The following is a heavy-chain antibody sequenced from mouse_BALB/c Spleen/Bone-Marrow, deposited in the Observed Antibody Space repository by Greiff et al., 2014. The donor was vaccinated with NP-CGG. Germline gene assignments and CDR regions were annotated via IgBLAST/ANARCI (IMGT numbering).Heavy chain of an antibody. CDR2: ISFSGST. Sequence: EVQVVESGPSLVKPSQTLSLTCSVTGDSITSGYWNWIRKFPGNKLEYMGYISFSGSTYYNPSLKSRISITRDTSKNQYYLQLNSVTTEDTATYYCASLLRIYYAMDYWGQGTSVTVSS. V-gene: IGHV3-8*02. D-gene: IGHD1-1*01. CDR1: GDSITSGY. J-gene: IGHJ4*01. CDR3: ASLLRIYYAMDY.